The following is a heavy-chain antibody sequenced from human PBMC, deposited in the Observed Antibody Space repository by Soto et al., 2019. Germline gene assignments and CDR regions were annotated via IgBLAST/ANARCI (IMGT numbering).Heavy chain of an antibody. J-gene: IGHJ4*02. CDR2: IKPDGSEK. CDR3: ARDEARPMGY. Sequence: EVQLVESGGGLVQPGGSLRLSCAASGFTFSSSWMSWVRQAPGKGLEWVANIKPDGSEKYYVDSVRGRFTISRDNVENSLNLQMNSLRAEDAALYYCARDEARPMGYWGQGTLVTVSS. CDR1: GFTFSSSW. V-gene: IGHV3-7*01. D-gene: IGHD6-6*01.